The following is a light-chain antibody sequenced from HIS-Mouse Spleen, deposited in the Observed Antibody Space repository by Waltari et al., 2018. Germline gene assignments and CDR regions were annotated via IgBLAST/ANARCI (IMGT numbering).Light chain of an antibody. CDR1: SSDVGSYNR. V-gene: IGLV2-18*02. CDR3: SSYTSSSTV. J-gene: IGLJ1*01. Sequence: QSALTQPPSVSGSPGQSVTISCTGTSSDVGSYNRVSWYQQPPGTAPQRMIYEVSNRPSGVPDRFSGSKSGNTASLTISGLQAEDEADYYCSSYTSSSTVFGTGTKVTVL. CDR2: EVS.